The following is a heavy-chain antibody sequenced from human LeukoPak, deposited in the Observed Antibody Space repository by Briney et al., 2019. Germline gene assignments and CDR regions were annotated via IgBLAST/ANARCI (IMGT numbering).Heavy chain of an antibody. V-gene: IGHV4-31*03. Sequence: NPSQTLSLTCTVSGGSISSGGYYWSWIRQHPGKGLEWIGYIYYSGSTYYNPSLKSRVTISVDTSKNQFSLKLSSVTAADTAVYYCAREGPHGGMDVWGQGTTVTVSS. CDR1: GGSISSGGYY. J-gene: IGHJ6*02. CDR2: IYYSGST. CDR3: AREGPHGGMDV.